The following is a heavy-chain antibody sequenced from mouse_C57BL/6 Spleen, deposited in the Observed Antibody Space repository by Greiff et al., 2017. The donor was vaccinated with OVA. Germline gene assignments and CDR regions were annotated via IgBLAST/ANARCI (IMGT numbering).Heavy chain of an antibody. CDR3: ARNPFNYGRGYFDY. V-gene: IGHV3-6*01. J-gene: IGHJ2*01. Sequence: EVQLQQSGPGLVKPSQSLSLTCSVTGYSITSGYYWNWIRQFPGNKLEWMGYISYDGSNNYNPSLKNRISITRDTSKNQFFLKLNSVTTEDTATYYCARNPFNYGRGYFDYWGQGTTLTVSS. CDR1: GYSITSGYY. D-gene: IGHD1-1*01. CDR2: ISYDGSN.